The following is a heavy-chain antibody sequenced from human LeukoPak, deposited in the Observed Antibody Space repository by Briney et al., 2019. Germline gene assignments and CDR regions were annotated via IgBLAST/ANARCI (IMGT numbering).Heavy chain of an antibody. CDR3: AKGDTSWLYVDY. J-gene: IGHJ4*02. CDR2: ISASGGSP. CDR1: GFTFSNYV. D-gene: IGHD2-2*01. Sequence: GSLRLSCAASGFTFSNYVMSWVRQAPGKGLEWVSSISASGGSPYYAASVKGRFTISRDNSKNTLHLQMNSLRAGDTAVYYCAKGDTSWLYVDYRGQGTLVTVSS. V-gene: IGHV3-23*01.